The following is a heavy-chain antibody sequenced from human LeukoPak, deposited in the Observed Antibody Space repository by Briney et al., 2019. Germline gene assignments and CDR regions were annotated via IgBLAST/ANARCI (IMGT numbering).Heavy chain of an antibody. Sequence: GRSLRLSRAASGFIFSTSAMHWVRQAPGKGLEWVAVISYDGSKKYYAESVKGRFTISRDNSKNTLYLQVNSLRAEDTAVYYCAKDWAGNGGFDYWGQGTLVTVSS. V-gene: IGHV3-30*18. CDR3: AKDWAGNGGFDY. CDR2: ISYDGSKK. D-gene: IGHD4-23*01. J-gene: IGHJ4*02. CDR1: GFIFSTSA.